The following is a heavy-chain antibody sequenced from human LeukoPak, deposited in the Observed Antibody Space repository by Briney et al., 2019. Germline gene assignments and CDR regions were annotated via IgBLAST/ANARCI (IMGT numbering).Heavy chain of an antibody. D-gene: IGHD3-9*01. V-gene: IGHV4-38-2*01. CDR3: ARRQGYDILTGHHLGFDY. J-gene: IGHJ4*02. CDR1: GYSISSGYY. Sequence: PSETLSLTCAVSGYSISSGYYWGWIRQPPGKGLEWIGSIYHSGSTYYNPSLKSRVTISVDTSKNQFSLKLSSVTAADTAVYYCARRQGYDILTGHHLGFDYWGQGTLVNVSS. CDR2: IYHSGST.